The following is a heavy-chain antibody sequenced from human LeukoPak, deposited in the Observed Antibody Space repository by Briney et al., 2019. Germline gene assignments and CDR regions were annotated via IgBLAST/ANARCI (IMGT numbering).Heavy chain of an antibody. CDR2: ISYDGSNK. Sequence: PGRSLRLSRAASGFTFSSYAMHWVRQAPGKGLEWVAVISYDGSNKYYADSVKGRFTISRDNSKNTLYLEMNSLRAEDTAVYYCAKDGASGSRYYFDYWGQGTLVIVSS. V-gene: IGHV3-30-3*01. CDR1: GFTFSSYA. J-gene: IGHJ4*02. D-gene: IGHD5-18*01. CDR3: AKDGASGSRYYFDY.